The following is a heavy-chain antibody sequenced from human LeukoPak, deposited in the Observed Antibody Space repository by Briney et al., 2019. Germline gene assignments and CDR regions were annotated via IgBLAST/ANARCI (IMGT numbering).Heavy chain of an antibody. J-gene: IGHJ2*01. CDR2: ISAYNGNT. D-gene: IGHD6-19*01. CDR1: GYTFTSYG. V-gene: IGHV1-18*01. CDR3: ARDLRWWLGDWYFDL. Sequence: ASVKVSCKASGYTFTSYGISWVRQAPGQGLEWMGWISAYNGNTNYAQKLQGRVTMTTDTSASTAYMELRSLRSDDTAVYYCARDLRWWLGDWYFDLWGRGTLVTVSS.